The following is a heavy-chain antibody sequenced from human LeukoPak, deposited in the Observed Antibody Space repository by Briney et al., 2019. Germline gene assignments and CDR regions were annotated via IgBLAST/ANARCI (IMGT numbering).Heavy chain of an antibody. V-gene: IGHV3-23*01. CDR3: AKDTDPDYYGSGSYGY. CDR2: ISGSGGST. CDR1: GFTFSSYA. Sequence: GGSLRLSCAASGFTFSSYAMSWVRQAPGKGLEWVSAISGSGGSTYYADSVKGRFTISRDNSKNTLYLQMNSLRAEDTAVYYCAKDTDPDYYGSGSYGYWGQGTLVTVSS. J-gene: IGHJ4*02. D-gene: IGHD3-10*01.